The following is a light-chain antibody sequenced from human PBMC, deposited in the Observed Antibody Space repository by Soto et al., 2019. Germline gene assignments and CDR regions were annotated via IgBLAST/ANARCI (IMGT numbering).Light chain of an antibody. CDR1: QTISSW. Sequence: DIQMTQSPSPLSGYVGARVTITCRASQTISSWLAWYQQKPGKAPKLLIYKPSTLKSGVPSRFSGSGSGTEFTLTISSLQPDDFATYYCQQYNSYLEAFGQGTKVDI. CDR2: KPS. V-gene: IGKV1-5*03. CDR3: QQYNSYLEA. J-gene: IGKJ1*01.